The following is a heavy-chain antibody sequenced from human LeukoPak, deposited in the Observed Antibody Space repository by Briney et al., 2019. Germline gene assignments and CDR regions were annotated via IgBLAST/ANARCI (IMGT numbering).Heavy chain of an antibody. D-gene: IGHD4-23*01. CDR2: ISYDGSNK. J-gene: IGHJ4*02. CDR1: GFTFSSYA. V-gene: IGHV3-30*04. CDR3: ARGRPHGNDY. Sequence: GGSLRLSCEASGFTFSSYAMHWVRQAPGKGLEWVAVISYDGSNKYYADSVKGRFTISRDNSKNTLYLQMNSLRAEDMAVYYCARGRPHGNDYWGQGTLVTVSS.